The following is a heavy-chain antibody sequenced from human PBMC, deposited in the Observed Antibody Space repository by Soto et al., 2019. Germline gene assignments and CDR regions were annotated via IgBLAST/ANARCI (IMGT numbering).Heavy chain of an antibody. J-gene: IGHJ5*02. CDR1: GYTFTSYD. CDR3: ARVRQGYCSGGSCYDRANWFDP. V-gene: IGHV1-8*01. CDR2: MNPNSGNT. Sequence: ASVKVSCKASGYTFTSYDINWVRQATGQGLERMGWMNPNSGNTGYAQKFQGRVTMTRNTSISTAYMELSSLRSEDTALYYCARVRQGYCSGGSCYDRANWFDPWGQGTLVTVSS. D-gene: IGHD2-15*01.